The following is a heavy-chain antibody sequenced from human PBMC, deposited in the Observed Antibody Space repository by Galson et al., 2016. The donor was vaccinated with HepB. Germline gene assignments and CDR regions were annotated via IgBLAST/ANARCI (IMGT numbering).Heavy chain of an antibody. Sequence: SLRLSCAASGFTFSSYAMSWVRQAPGKGLEWVSDVSGSGGSTNYADSVKGRFTISRDNSKNMLYLQMNSLRAEDTAVYYCAKAVAYYYYYMDVWGKGTTVTVSS. CDR1: GFTFSSYA. V-gene: IGHV3-23*01. J-gene: IGHJ6*03. CDR3: AKAVAYYYYYMDV. CDR2: VSGSGGST.